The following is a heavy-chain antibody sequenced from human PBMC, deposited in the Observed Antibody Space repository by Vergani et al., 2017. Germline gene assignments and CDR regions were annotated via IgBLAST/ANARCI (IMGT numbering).Heavy chain of an antibody. D-gene: IGHD6-6*01. CDR2: ISSSSSSI. Sequence: EVQLEESGGGLVKPGGSLRLSCTASGFTFSSYSMNWVRQAPGKGLEWVSSISSSSSSIYYADSVKGRFTISRDNAKNSLYLQMNSLRAEDTAVYYCARDFIAARTYAYWGQGTLVTVSS. CDR3: ARDFIAARTYAY. J-gene: IGHJ4*02. CDR1: GFTFSSYS. V-gene: IGHV3-21*01.